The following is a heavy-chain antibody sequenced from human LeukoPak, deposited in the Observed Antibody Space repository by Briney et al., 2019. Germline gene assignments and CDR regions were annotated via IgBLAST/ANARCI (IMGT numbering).Heavy chain of an antibody. CDR3: ARPRWGYYDSSGYHTDSYFDY. D-gene: IGHD3-22*01. Sequence: ASVEVSCKAFRHIYRSYGITWVRQAPGQELEWLGWINPYSGGKNYAQKFQGRVTMTRDTSISTAYMELSRLRSDGTAVYYCARPRWGYYDSSGYHTDSYFDYWGQGTLVTVSS. V-gene: IGHV1-2*02. CDR2: INPYSGGK. J-gene: IGHJ4*02. CDR1: RHIYRSYG.